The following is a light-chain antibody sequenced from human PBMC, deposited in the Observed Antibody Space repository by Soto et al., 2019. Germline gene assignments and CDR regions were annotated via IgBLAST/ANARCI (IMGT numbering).Light chain of an antibody. V-gene: IGKV1-39*01. CDR2: VAS. Sequence: IQMTQSPSSLSASVGDRFTITCLASQGIRNDLGWYQQKPGKAPKHLIYVASKLKDGVPSRFSGSGSGTDFTLTISNLQPEDFATYYCQQSYDTSWMFGQGTKVDIK. CDR3: QQSYDTSWM. CDR1: QGIRND. J-gene: IGKJ1*01.